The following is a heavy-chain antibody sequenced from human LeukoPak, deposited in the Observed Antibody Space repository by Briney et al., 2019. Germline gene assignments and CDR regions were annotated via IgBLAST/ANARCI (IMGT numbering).Heavy chain of an antibody. CDR2: IHSSSNYI. CDR1: GFTFSSYS. D-gene: IGHD1/OR15-1a*01. V-gene: IGHV3-21*01. J-gene: IGHJ6*02. Sequence: KPGGPLRLSCAASGFTFSSYSMNWVRQAPGKGLEWVSSIHSSSNYIYYADSVKGRFTISRDNAKNSLYLQMNSLRAEDTAVYYCARENTLITRGDYYYGMDVWGQGTTVTVSS. CDR3: ARENTLITRGDYYYGMDV.